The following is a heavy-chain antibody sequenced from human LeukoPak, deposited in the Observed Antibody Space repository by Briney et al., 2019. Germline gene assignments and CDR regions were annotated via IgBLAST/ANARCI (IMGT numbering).Heavy chain of an antibody. Sequence: SETLSLTCTVSGGSVSSYYWSWIRQPPGKGLEWIGYIYYSGSTNYNPSLKSRVTISVDTSKNQFSLKLSSVTAADTAVYYCARGVSGRADNWGQGTLVTVSS. D-gene: IGHD3-22*01. V-gene: IGHV4-59*02. CDR2: IYYSGST. CDR3: ARGVSGRADN. CDR1: GGSVSSYY. J-gene: IGHJ4*02.